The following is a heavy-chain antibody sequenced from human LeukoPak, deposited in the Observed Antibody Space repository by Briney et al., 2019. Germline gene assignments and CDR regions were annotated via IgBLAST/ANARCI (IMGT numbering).Heavy chain of an antibody. CDR2: INPSGGST. D-gene: IGHD1-26*01. CDR1: GYTFTIYY. CDR3: ARDSIVGAIGY. V-gene: IGHV1-46*01. Sequence: ASVKVSCKASGYTFTIYYMHWVRQAPGQGLEWMGIINPSGGSTSYAQKFQGRVTMTRDMSTSTVYMELSSLRSEDTAVYYCARDSIVGAIGYWGQGTLVTVSS. J-gene: IGHJ4*02.